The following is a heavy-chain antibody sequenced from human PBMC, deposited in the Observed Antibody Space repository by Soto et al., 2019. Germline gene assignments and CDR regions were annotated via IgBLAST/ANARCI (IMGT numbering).Heavy chain of an antibody. CDR3: ARGGSDFWSGYYYGMDV. J-gene: IGHJ6*02. CDR2: IYSGGST. D-gene: IGHD3-3*01. V-gene: IGHV3-53*01. Sequence: PGGSLRLSCAASGFTVSSNYMSWVRQAPGKGLEWVSVIYSGGSTYYADSVKGRFTISRDNSKNTLYLQMNSLRAEDTAVYYCARGGSDFWSGYYYGMDVWGQGTTVTVSS. CDR1: GFTVSSNY.